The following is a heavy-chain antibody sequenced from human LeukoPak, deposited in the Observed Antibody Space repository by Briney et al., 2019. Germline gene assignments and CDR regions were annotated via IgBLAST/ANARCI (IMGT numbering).Heavy chain of an antibody. Sequence: PGGSLRLSCAASGFTFSSYAVSWVRQAPGKGLQWVSAISGSGGSTYYADSVKGRFTISRDNSKNTLFLQMNSLRANDKAVYYCAKAYHILTGLLDYWGQGTLVTVSS. CDR3: AKAYHILTGLLDY. J-gene: IGHJ4*02. V-gene: IGHV3-23*01. CDR2: ISGSGGST. D-gene: IGHD3-9*01. CDR1: GFTFSSYA.